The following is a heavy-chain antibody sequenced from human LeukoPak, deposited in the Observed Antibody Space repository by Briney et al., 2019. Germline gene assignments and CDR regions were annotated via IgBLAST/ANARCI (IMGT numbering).Heavy chain of an antibody. J-gene: IGHJ4*02. CDR3: ATHYQLGWGAY. CDR1: GDTFTSYY. CDR2: INPSGGST. D-gene: IGHD4-23*01. V-gene: IGHV1-46*01. Sequence: ASVKVSCKASGDTFTSYYMHWVRQAPGQGLEWMGIINPSGGSTSYAQKFQGRVTMTRDMSTSTVYMELSSLRSEDTAVYYCATHYQLGWGAYWGQGTLVTVSS.